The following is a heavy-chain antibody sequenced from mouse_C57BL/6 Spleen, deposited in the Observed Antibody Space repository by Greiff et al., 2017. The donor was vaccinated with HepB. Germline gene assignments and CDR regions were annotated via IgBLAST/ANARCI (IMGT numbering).Heavy chain of an antibody. CDR2: ISGGGGNT. CDR1: GFTFSSYT. D-gene: IGHD2-14*01. J-gene: IGHJ2*01. Sequence: EVQLVESGGGLVKPGGSLKLSCAASGFTFSSYTMSWVRQTPEKRLEWVANISGGGGNTYYPDSVKGRFTISRDNAKNTLYLQMSSLRSEDTALYYCARQGYQYYFDYWGQGTTLTVSS. CDR3: ARQGYQYYFDY. V-gene: IGHV5-9*01.